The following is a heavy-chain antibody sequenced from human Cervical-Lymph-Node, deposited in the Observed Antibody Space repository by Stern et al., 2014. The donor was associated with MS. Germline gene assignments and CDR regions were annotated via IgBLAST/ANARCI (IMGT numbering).Heavy chain of an antibody. D-gene: IGHD5-24*01. V-gene: IGHV3-30*01. CDR2: ISYDGSNK. CDR1: GFTFSSYA. CDR3: ARVPRRWLQSY. J-gene: IGHJ4*02. Sequence: QVQLVQSGGGVVQPGRSLRLSCAASGFTFSSYAMHWVRQAPGKGLEWVAVISYDGSNKYYADSVKGRFTISRDNSKNTLYLQMNSLRAEDTAVYYCARVPRRWLQSYWGQGTLVTVSS.